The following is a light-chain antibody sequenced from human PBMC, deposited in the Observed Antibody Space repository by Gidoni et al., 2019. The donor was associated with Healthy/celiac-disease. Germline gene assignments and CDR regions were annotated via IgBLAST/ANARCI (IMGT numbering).Light chain of an antibody. J-gene: IGLJ1*01. CDR1: KLGDKY. Sequence: SYELTQPPSVSVSPGQTASITCSGYKLGDKYACWYQQKPGQSPVLVIYQDSKRPSGIPERFSGSNSGNTATLTISGTQAMDEADYYCQAWDSSTCVFGTGTKVTVL. CDR2: QDS. V-gene: IGLV3-1*01. CDR3: QAWDSSTCV.